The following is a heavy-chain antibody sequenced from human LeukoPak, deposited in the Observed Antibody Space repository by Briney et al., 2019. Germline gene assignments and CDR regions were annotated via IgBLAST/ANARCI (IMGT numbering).Heavy chain of an antibody. CDR1: GFTFSSYD. D-gene: IGHD6-19*01. Sequence: GGSLRLSCAASGFTFSSYDMHWVRQAPGKGLEWVSKISGRGDNIYYSDSVRGRFTISWDNAKGSLSLQMNSLRAEDTAVYYCARSVTTSRGCYPCYYYYMDVWGKGTTVTVFS. CDR2: ISGRGDNI. CDR3: ARSVTTSRGCYPCYYYYMDV. V-gene: IGHV3-48*03. J-gene: IGHJ6*03.